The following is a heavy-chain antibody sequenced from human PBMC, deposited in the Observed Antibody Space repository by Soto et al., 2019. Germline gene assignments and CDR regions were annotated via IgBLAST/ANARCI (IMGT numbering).Heavy chain of an antibody. CDR3: ARVSAYYYYGMDV. CDR1: GFTVSSNY. Sequence: GGSLRLSCAASGFTVSSNYMSWVRQAPGKGLEWVSVIYSGGSTYYADSVKGRFTISRDNSKNTLYLQMNSLRAEDTAVYYCARVSAYYYYGMDVWGQGTTVTVSS. V-gene: IGHV3-53*01. J-gene: IGHJ6*02. CDR2: IYSGGST.